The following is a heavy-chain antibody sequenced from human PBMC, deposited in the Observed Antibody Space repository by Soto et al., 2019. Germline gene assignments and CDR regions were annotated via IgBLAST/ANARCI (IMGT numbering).Heavy chain of an antibody. J-gene: IGHJ4*02. D-gene: IGHD6-6*01. CDR3: AGWVPQDSSSYVSYEL. CDR2: IIPIFGTA. Sequence: SVKDSCKASGGTFSSYAISWVRQAPGQGVEWMGGIIPIFGTAKYAQKFQGRVTITADKSTSTAYMELSSLRSEDAAVYYCAGWVPQDSSSYVSYELWGQGTLVTVSS. V-gene: IGHV1-69*06. CDR1: GGTFSSYA.